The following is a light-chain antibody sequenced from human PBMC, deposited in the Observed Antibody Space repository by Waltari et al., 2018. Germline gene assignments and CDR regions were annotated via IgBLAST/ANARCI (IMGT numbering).Light chain of an antibody. J-gene: IGKJ1*01. CDR1: QSVGRS. V-gene: IGKV3-20*01. Sequence: EIVLTQSPGTLPFSPAERATLACRASQSVGRSLAWYQQQPGQAPRLLIYDASRRDTGIPDRFSGSGSGTDFSLTISRLGPEDFAVYYCQNYVRLPATFGQGTKVEI. CDR2: DAS. CDR3: QNYVRLPAT.